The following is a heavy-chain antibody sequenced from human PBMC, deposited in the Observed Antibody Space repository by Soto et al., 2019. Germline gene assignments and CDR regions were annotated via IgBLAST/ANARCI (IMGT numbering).Heavy chain of an antibody. Sequence: EVRLLESGGGLIQPGGSLRLSCAASGFTFSSYAMSWVRQAPGKGLEWVSAISGSGDYTYYADSVKGRFTISRDNSKNTLYLQMNSLIAEDTAVYYCARRFRYCSGTSCYDSWGQRTLVTVSS. V-gene: IGHV3-23*01. CDR3: ARRFRYCSGTSCYDS. D-gene: IGHD2-2*01. J-gene: IGHJ4*02. CDR2: ISGSGDYT. CDR1: GFTFSSYA.